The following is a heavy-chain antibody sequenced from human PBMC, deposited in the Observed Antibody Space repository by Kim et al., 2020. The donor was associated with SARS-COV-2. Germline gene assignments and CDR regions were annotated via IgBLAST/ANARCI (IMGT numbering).Heavy chain of an antibody. V-gene: IGHV1-8*01. CDR3: ARGPGGSYFDY. J-gene: IGHJ4*02. CDR2: T. D-gene: IGHD3-16*01. Sequence: TGSAQKFQGRVTMTRNTSISTAYMELSSLRSEDTAVYYCARGPGGSYFDYWGQGTLVTVSS.